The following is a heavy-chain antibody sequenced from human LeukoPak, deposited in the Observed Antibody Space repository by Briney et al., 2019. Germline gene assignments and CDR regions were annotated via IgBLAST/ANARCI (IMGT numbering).Heavy chain of an antibody. J-gene: IGHJ6*02. V-gene: IGHV3-53*05. CDR1: GFTVSSNY. CDR2: IYSGGST. Sequence: HPGGSLRLSCAASGFTVSSNYMSWVRQAPGKGLEWVSVIYSGGSTYYADSVKGRFTISRDNSKNTLYLQMNSLRAEDTAVYYCARDGDSSSWYSLSLGYYYGMDVWGQGTTVTVSS. D-gene: IGHD6-13*01. CDR3: ARDGDSSSWYSLSLGYYYGMDV.